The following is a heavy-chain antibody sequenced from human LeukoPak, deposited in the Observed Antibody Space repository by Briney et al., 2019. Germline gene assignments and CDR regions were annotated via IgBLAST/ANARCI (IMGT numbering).Heavy chain of an antibody. D-gene: IGHD3-22*01. J-gene: IGHJ1*01. V-gene: IGHV1-46*01. CDR2: INPNGGST. Sequence: ASVKVSCKASGYTFTSYYMHWVRQAPGQGLEWMGIINPNGGSTSYAQKFQGRVTMTRDTSTSTVYMALSSLRSEDTAVYYCARGWYYDSSGYPTSGYFQHWGQGTLVTVSS. CDR1: GYTFTSYY. CDR3: ARGWYYDSSGYPTSGYFQH.